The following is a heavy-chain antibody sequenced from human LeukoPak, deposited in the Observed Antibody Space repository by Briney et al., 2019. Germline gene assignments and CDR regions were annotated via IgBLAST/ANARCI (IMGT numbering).Heavy chain of an antibody. V-gene: IGHV4-39*07. Sequence: PSETLSLTCVVSGGSISGTSYYWGWIRQPPWKGLEWIGSIHYSGSTYYSPSLKSRVTISVDTSKNQFSLKLSSVTAADTAVYYCARLLRVGYCSTTTCNWFDPWGQGTLVTVSS. D-gene: IGHD2-2*03. J-gene: IGHJ5*02. CDR2: IHYSGST. CDR3: ARLLRVGYCSTTTCNWFDP. CDR1: GGSISGTSYY.